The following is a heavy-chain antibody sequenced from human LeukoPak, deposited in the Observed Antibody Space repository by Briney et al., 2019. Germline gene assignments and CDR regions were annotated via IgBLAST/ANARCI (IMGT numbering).Heavy chain of an antibody. CDR2: ISGSGGST. J-gene: IGHJ4*02. D-gene: IGHD3-22*01. V-gene: IGHV3-23*01. CDR1: GFTFTSYA. Sequence: GGSLRLSCAASGFTFTSYAMSWVRQAPGKGLEWVSTISGSGGSTYSVASVKGRFTISRDNSRNTLYLQMNSLRAEDTAVYYCAKVDNYDSSGPSDYWGQGTLVTVSS. CDR3: AKVDNYDSSGPSDY.